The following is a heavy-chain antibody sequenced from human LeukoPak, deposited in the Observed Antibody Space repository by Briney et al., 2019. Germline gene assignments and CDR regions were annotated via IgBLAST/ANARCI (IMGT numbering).Heavy chain of an antibody. D-gene: IGHD2-21*01. V-gene: IGHV4-4*07. J-gene: IGHJ6*02. CDR2: IYTSGST. CDR1: GGSLSSYY. Sequence: SETLSLTCTVSGGSLSSYYWSWIRQPAGKGLEWIGRIYTSGSTNYNPSLKSRVTMSVDTSKNQFSLKLSSVTAADTAVYYCARDMLAYCGGDCYRYGMDVWGQGTTVTVSS. CDR3: ARDMLAYCGGDCYRYGMDV.